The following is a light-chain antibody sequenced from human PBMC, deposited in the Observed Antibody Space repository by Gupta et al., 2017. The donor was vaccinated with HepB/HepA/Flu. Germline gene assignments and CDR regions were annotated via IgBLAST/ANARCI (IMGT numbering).Light chain of an antibody. V-gene: IGKV1-16*02. CDR3: QQYKSYPFT. CDR2: TAS. Sequence: DIHMTQSPSSLSASVGDRVTITCRASQGISNSLAWFQRKQGLAPKSLIFTASSWHTGVPSKFSGSGSGTEFTLTISSLQPEDSATYYGQQYKSYPFTFGQGTQLEIK. J-gene: IGKJ5*01. CDR1: QGISNS.